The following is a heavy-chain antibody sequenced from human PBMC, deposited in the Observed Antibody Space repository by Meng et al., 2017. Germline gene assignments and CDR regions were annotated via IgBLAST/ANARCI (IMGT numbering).Heavy chain of an antibody. CDR2: ISYDGSNK. J-gene: IGHJ4*02. CDR1: GFTFSSYA. V-gene: IGHV3-30*01. Sequence: GESGGGVVQPWRSLRLPLAASGFTFSSYAMHWVRQAPGKGLEWVAVISYDGSNKYYADSVKGRFTISRDNSKNTLYLQMNSLRAEDTAVYYCARDRSMGGASDDYWGQGTLVTVSS. CDR3: ARDRSMGGASDDY. D-gene: IGHD3-16*01.